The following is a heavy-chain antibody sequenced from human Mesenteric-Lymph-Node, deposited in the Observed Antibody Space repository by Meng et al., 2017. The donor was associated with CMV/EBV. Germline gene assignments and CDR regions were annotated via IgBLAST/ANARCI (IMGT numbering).Heavy chain of an antibody. CDR1: GFTFSSYS. V-gene: IGHV3-21*01. Sequence: GESLKISCAASGFTFSSYSMNWVRQAPGKGLEWVSSISSSSSYIYYADSVKGRFTISRDNAKNSLYLQMNSLRAEDTAVYYCARVSGYSYGYGYYYYGMDVWGQGTTVTVSS. J-gene: IGHJ6*02. CDR3: ARVSGYSYGYGYYYYGMDV. CDR2: ISSSSSYI. D-gene: IGHD5-18*01.